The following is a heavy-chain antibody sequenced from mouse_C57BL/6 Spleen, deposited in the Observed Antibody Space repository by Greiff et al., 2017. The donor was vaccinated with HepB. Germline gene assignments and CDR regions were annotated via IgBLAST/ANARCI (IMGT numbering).Heavy chain of an antibody. CDR2: ISYDGSN. CDR1: GYSITSGYY. Sequence: VQLKESGPGLVKPSQSLSLTCSVTGYSITSGYYWNWIRQFPGNKLEWMGYISYDGSNNYNPSLKNPISITRDTSKNQFFLKLNSVTTEDTATYYCARGKNDYDGFAYWGQGTLVTVSA. J-gene: IGHJ3*01. V-gene: IGHV3-6*01. D-gene: IGHD2-4*01. CDR3: ARGKNDYDGFAY.